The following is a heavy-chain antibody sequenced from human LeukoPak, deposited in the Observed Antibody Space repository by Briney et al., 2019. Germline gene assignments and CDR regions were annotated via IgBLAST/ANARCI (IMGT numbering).Heavy chain of an antibody. CDR2: INQNGSEK. CDR3: ARDLPDY. CDR1: GFTFSSYG. V-gene: IGHV3-7*01. J-gene: IGHJ4*02. Sequence: GGSLRLSCAASGFTFSSYGMHWVRQAPGKGLEWVANINQNGSEKYYADSVKGRFTISRDDPKNSLYLQMNSLRAEDTAIYYCARDLPDYWGRGTLVTVSS.